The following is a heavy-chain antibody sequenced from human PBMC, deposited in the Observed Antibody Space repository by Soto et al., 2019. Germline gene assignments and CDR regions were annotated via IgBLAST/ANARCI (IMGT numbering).Heavy chain of an antibody. V-gene: IGHV4-4*02. Sequence: QVQLQESGPGLVKPSGTLSLTCAVSGGSISSSNWWSWVRQPPGKGLEWIGEIYHSGSTNHNPSLTTRVTIPVDKSKNQFSLKLSSVTAADTAVYYCARVDYGDYLNDAFDIWGQGTMVTVSS. CDR2: IYHSGST. CDR1: GGSISSSNW. D-gene: IGHD4-17*01. J-gene: IGHJ3*02. CDR3: ARVDYGDYLNDAFDI.